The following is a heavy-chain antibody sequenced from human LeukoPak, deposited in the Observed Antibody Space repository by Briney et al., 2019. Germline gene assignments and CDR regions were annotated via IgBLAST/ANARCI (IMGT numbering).Heavy chain of an antibody. CDR1: GFTFSGYG. V-gene: IGHV3-30*02. CDR2: IHYNGARS. CDR3: AKAIWVAATSSWFSIDY. Sequence: GGSLRLSCAASGFTFSGYGMHWVRQAPCKGLEWVVFIHYNGARSFYADSVKGRFTISRDNSRNTLYLQINTLRPEDTAVYYCAKAIWVAATSSWFSIDYWGQGTLVTVSS. J-gene: IGHJ4*02. D-gene: IGHD3-10*01.